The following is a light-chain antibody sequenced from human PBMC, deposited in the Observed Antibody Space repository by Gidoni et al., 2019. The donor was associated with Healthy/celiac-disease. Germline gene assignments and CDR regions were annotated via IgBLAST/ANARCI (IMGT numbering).Light chain of an antibody. J-gene: IGKJ4*01. CDR1: QSISSY. Sequence: DIQMTQSPSSLSASVGDRVTIPCRASQSISSYLNWYQQKPGKAPKLLIYAASSLQSGVPSRFSGSGSGTEFTLTISSLQPEDFATYYCQQSYSTPLTFGGGTKVEIK. CDR2: AAS. V-gene: IGKV1-39*01. CDR3: QQSYSTPLT.